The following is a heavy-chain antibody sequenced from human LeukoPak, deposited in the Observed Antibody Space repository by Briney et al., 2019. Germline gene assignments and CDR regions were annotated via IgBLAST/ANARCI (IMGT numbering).Heavy chain of an antibody. CDR2: IYYSGST. D-gene: IGHD3-9*01. CDR1: GGSIRSYY. J-gene: IGHJ4*02. Sequence: SETLSLTCTVSGGSIRSYYWSWIRQPPGKGLEWIGYIYYSGSTNYNPSLKSRVTISVDTSKNQFSLKLSSVTAADTAVYYCARGRRTYYDILTGYYFDYWGQGTLVTVSS. V-gene: IGHV4-59*01. CDR3: ARGRRTYYDILTGYYFDY.